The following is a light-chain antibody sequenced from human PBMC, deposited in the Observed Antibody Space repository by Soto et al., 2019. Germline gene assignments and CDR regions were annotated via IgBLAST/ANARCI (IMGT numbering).Light chain of an antibody. CDR1: QGISSY. V-gene: IGKV1-9*01. CDR2: AAS. CDR3: EQLNSYPRYT. Sequence: IQLTQSPSSLSASVGDRVTITCRASQGISSYLAWYQQKPGKAPKLLIYAASTLQSGVPSRFSGSGSGTDFPLTISSLQAEDWATYDCEQLNSYPRYTFGQGTKLEIK. J-gene: IGKJ2*01.